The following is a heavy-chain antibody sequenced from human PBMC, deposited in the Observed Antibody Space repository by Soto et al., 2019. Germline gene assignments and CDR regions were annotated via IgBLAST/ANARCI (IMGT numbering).Heavy chain of an antibody. CDR1: GYTFTRYT. J-gene: IGHJ5*02. V-gene: IGHV1-18*01. Sequence: QVQLVQSGAEVKEPGASVKVSCKASGYTFTRYTISWMRQAPGQGLEWMGRISPYNGNTNYAQKLQGRVTMTTDTSTSIAYMELRSPRSDDTAVYYCARVVRALGHWFDPWGQGNLVTVSS. D-gene: IGHD2-15*01. CDR3: ARVVRALGHWFDP. CDR2: ISPYNGNT.